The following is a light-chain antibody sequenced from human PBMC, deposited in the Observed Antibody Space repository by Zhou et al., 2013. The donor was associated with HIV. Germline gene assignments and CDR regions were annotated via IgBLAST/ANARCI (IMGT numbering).Light chain of an antibody. CDR2: DAS. Sequence: DIQMTQSPSSLSASIGDTVTITCQASQEISTSVDWYQQKPGKAPKLLIHDASDLEAGVPPRFSGDVFRTQFTLTISGLQPEDFATYHCQQYNSYPITFGQGTRLEVK. CDR1: QEISTS. CDR3: QQYNSYPIT. J-gene: IGKJ5*01. V-gene: IGKV1-33*01.